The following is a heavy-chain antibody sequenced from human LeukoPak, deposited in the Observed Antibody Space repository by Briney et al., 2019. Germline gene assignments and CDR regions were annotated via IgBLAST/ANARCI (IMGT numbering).Heavy chain of an antibody. Sequence: PSETLSLTCIVSGNSISRGYYWGWIRQPPGKGLEWIGSIYHSGRTYYNPSLKSRVTISVDTSKNQCSLKLSSVTAADTAVYYCARVAYYYDSSGYSPEYYFDYWGQGTLVTVSS. V-gene: IGHV4-38-2*02. CDR3: ARVAYYYDSSGYSPEYYFDY. D-gene: IGHD3-22*01. CDR1: GNSISRGYY. CDR2: IYHSGRT. J-gene: IGHJ4*02.